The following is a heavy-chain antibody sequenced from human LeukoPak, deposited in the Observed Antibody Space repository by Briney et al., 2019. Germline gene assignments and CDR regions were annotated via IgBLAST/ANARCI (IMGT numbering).Heavy chain of an antibody. D-gene: IGHD2/OR15-2a*01. J-gene: IGHJ3*02. CDR2: ISGSGSGGST. CDR1: GFTFSSYA. Sequence: GGSLRLSCAASGFTFSSYAMSWVRQAPGKGLEWVSAISGSGSGGSTYYADSVKGRFTISRDNAKNSLYLQMNSLRAEDTAVYYCARTSVLSYAFDIWGQGTMVTVSS. V-gene: IGHV3-23*01. CDR3: ARTSVLSYAFDI.